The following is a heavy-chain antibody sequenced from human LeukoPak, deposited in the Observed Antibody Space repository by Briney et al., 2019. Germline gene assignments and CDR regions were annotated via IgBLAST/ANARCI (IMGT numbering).Heavy chain of an antibody. Sequence: SETLSLTCTVSGGSISSSSYYWGWIRQPPGKGLEWIGSIYYSGSTYYNPSLKSRVTISVDTSKNQFSLKLSSVTAADTAVYYCARGYLSMVWGVIIFGALDYWGQGTLVTVSS. J-gene: IGHJ4*02. CDR1: GGSISSSSYY. V-gene: IGHV4-39*07. D-gene: IGHD3-10*01. CDR3: ARGYLSMVWGVIIFGALDY. CDR2: IYYSGST.